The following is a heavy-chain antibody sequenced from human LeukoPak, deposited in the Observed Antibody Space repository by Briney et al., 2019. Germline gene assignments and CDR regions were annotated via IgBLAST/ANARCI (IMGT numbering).Heavy chain of an antibody. J-gene: IGHJ4*02. CDR3: ARDSIAAAGLYFDY. V-gene: IGHV1-2*02. CDR1: GYTFTGYC. Sequence: ASVKVSCKASGYTFTGYCMHWVRQAPGQGLEWMGWIDPNSGGTRYAQKFQGRVTMTRGTSISAAYMELSRLTSDDTAVYYCARDSIAAAGLYFDYWGQGTLVTVSS. D-gene: IGHD6-13*01. CDR2: IDPNSGGT.